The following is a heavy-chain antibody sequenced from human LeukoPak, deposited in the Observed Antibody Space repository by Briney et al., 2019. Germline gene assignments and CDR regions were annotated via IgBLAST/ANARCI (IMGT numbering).Heavy chain of an antibody. V-gene: IGHV3-21*01. CDR3: ARGPTRANSSDF. CDR2: ISGTSSYM. CDR1: GFNFRDYS. J-gene: IGHJ4*02. Sequence: PGGSLRLSCVAYGFNFRDYSMNWVRQAPGKGLDWVSGISGTSSYMYYGDSVKGRFTVSRDNAKNSLYLQMESLRVEDTAVYYCARGPTRANSSDFWGQGTLVTVSS. D-gene: IGHD2/OR15-2a*01.